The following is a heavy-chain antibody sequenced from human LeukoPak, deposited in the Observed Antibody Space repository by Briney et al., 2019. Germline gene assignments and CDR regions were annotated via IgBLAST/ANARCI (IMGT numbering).Heavy chain of an antibody. D-gene: IGHD2-15*01. CDR1: GFIFSSYE. CDR3: ARDPLSDSP. V-gene: IGHV3-48*03. Sequence: PGGSLRLSCAASGFIFSSYEMNWVRRAPGKGLEWVSYISSSASTIYCADSVKGRFTISRDNAKNSLYLQMNSLRAEDTAVYYCARDPLSDSPWGQGTLVTVSS. CDR2: ISSSASTI. J-gene: IGHJ5*02.